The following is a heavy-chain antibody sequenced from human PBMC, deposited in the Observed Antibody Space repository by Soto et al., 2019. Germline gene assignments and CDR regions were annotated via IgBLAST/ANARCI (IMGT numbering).Heavy chain of an antibody. Sequence: QLQLQESGPGLVKPSETLSLSCAVSGDSISSSSHKWGWIRQPPGKGLEWIGSFYYGQTTYHNPSLKSRVTISVATSRNQFSLRLSSVTAADTARYYCAGYYWNSVEQIAYWGQGILVTVSS. D-gene: IGHD3-3*01. CDR1: GDSISSSSHK. CDR2: FYYGQTT. V-gene: IGHV4-39*01. CDR3: AGYYWNSVEQIAY. J-gene: IGHJ4*02.